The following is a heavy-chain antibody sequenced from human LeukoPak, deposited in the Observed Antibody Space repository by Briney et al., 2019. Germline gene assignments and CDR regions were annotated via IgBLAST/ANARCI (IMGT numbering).Heavy chain of an antibody. Sequence: SETRSLTCTVSGGSISSYYWSWIRQPPGKGLDWIGYIYYSLNTNYNASLTNRVTISVDTSKNQFSMKLSSVTAADTAVYYCAREVGYCSGGSCYSYFDYWGQGTMVTVSS. D-gene: IGHD2-15*01. J-gene: IGHJ4*02. CDR1: GGSISSYY. CDR3: AREVGYCSGGSCYSYFDY. V-gene: IGHV4-59*01. CDR2: IYYSLNT.